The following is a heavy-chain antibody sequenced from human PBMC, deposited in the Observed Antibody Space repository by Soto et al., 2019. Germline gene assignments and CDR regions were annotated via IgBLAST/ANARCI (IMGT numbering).Heavy chain of an antibody. J-gene: IGHJ4*02. D-gene: IGHD6-19*01. CDR3: ARRYAGNGWPLGY. CDR2: INSDESST. CDR1: GFTFNSYW. V-gene: IGHV3-74*01. Sequence: EVQLVESGGGLVQPGGSLRLSCAASGFTFNSYWMHWVRQAPGKWLVWVSRINSDESSTRYADSVKSRFTISRDNAKNTLYLQMNSMTAEDAAMYFWARRYAGNGWPLGYRGQGTLVTVSS.